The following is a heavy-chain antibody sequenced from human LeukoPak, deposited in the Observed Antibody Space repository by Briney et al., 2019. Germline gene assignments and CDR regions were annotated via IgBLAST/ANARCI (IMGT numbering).Heavy chain of an antibody. CDR3: ARVASEWELQGWFDP. D-gene: IGHD1-26*01. J-gene: IGHJ5*02. CDR1: GFTFSSYG. Sequence: GGSLRLSCAASGFTFSSYGMHWVRQPPGKGLEWVAVIWYDGSNKYYADSVKRRFTISRDNSKNTLYLQMNSLRAEDTAVYYCARVASEWELQGWFDPWGQGTLVTVSS. CDR2: IWYDGSNK. V-gene: IGHV3-33*01.